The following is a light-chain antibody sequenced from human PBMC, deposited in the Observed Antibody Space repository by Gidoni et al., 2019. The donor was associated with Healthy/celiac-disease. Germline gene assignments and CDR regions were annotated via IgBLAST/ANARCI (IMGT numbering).Light chain of an antibody. J-gene: IGKJ4*01. CDR3: QQYTNWPLT. CDR1: QSVSSN. Sequence: EIVMTQSPATLSVSPGERATLSCRASQSVSSNLAWYQQKPGQAPRLLMYGASTRATGIPARFSGSGSGTEFTVTISSLQSEDFAVYYCQQYTNWPLTFGGGTKVEIK. V-gene: IGKV3-15*01. CDR2: GAS.